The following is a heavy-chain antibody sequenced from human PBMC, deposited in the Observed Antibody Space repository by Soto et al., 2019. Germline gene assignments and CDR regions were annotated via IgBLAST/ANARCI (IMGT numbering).Heavy chain of an antibody. Sequence: VQLLESGGDLVQPGGSLRLSCAASGFTFNNYVMSWVRQIPGKGLEWVSAIGSSATSANYADSVKGRFTISRDSSKNTLYLQMNSLRVDDTAVYYCAKYGGVAARPTYYYGMDVWGQGATVTVSS. J-gene: IGHJ6*02. V-gene: IGHV3-23*01. CDR1: GFTFNNYV. CDR3: AKYGGVAARPTYYYGMDV. CDR2: IGSSATSA. D-gene: IGHD6-6*01.